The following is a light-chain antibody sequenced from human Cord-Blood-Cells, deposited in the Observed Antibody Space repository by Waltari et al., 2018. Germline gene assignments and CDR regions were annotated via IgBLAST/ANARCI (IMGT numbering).Light chain of an antibody. V-gene: IGKV1-33*01. CDR2: DAS. CDR3: QQYDNLPLT. CDR1: QDISNY. J-gene: IGKJ4*01. Sequence: DIQMTQSPSSLSASVGDRLTITCQASQDISNYLNWYQQKPGKAPKLLIYDASNLETGVPSRFSGSGSGTDVTFTISSLQPEDIATYYCQQYDNLPLTFGGGTKVEIK.